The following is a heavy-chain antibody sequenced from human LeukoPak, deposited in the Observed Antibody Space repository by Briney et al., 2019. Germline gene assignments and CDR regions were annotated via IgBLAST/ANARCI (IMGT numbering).Heavy chain of an antibody. D-gene: IGHD2/OR15-2a*01. CDR1: GYSFTSYW. CDR2: IYPGDSDT. Sequence: GESLKISCKGSGYSFTSYWIGWVRQMPGKGLEWMGIIYPGDSDTRYSPSFQGQVTISADKSISTAYLQWSSLKASDTAMYYCARLVYFAYYYYYMDVWGKGTTVTISS. J-gene: IGHJ6*03. CDR3: ARLVYFAYYYYYMDV. V-gene: IGHV5-51*01.